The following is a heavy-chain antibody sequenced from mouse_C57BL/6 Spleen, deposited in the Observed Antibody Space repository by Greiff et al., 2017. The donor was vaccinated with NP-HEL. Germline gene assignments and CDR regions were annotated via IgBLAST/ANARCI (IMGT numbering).Heavy chain of an antibody. CDR1: GFSLTSYA. V-gene: IGHV2-9-1*01. CDR3: ARKGYDYFHYAMDY. Sequence: VKLVESGPGLVAPSQSLSITCTVSGFSLTSYAISWVRQPPGKGLEWLGVIWTGGGTNYNSALKSRLSISKDNSKSQVFLKMNRLQTDDTARYYCARKGYDYFHYAMDYWGQGTSVTVSS. CDR2: IWTGGGT. D-gene: IGHD2-4*01. J-gene: IGHJ4*01.